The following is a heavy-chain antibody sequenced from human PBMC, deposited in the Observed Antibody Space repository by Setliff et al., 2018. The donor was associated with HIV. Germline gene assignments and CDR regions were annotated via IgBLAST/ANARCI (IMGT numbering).Heavy chain of an antibody. V-gene: IGHV3-21*01. Sequence: GGSLRLSCAAPGFTVSSHYMSWVRQAPGKGLEWVSSISYGSTYRYQSDSVRGRFTISRDDAKKSLYLQMNSLGAEDTAVYYCARPGGIGNYHWDVWGKGTTVTVSS. D-gene: IGHD3-16*01. J-gene: IGHJ6*03. CDR1: GFTVSSHY. CDR2: ISYGSTYR. CDR3: ARPGGIGNYHWDV.